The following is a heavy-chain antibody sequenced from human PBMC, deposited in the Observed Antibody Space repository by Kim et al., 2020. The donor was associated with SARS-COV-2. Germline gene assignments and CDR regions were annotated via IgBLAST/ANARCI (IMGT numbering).Heavy chain of an antibody. Sequence: GGSLRLSCAASGFTVSSNYMSWVRQAPGKGLEWVSVIYSGGSTYYEDSVKGRFTISRHNSKNTLYLQMNSLRAEDTAVYYCARDKVYSYGNNYYYYGMDVWGQGTTVTVSS. D-gene: IGHD5-18*01. CDR1: GFTVSSNY. CDR3: ARDKVYSYGNNYYYYGMDV. CDR2: IYSGGST. V-gene: IGHV3-53*04. J-gene: IGHJ6*02.